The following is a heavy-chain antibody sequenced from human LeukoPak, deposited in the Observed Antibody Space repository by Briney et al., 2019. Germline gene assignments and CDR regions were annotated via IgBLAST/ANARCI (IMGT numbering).Heavy chain of an antibody. Sequence: PSETLSLTCTVSGGSISSYYWSWIRQPPGKGLEWIGYIYYRGSTNYNPSLKSRVTISVDTSKNHFALKLSSVTAADTAVYYCAAGIAVAGNDAFYIWGQGTMVTVSS. CDR2: IYYRGST. V-gene: IGHV4-59*01. J-gene: IGHJ3*02. D-gene: IGHD6-19*01. CDR3: AAGIAVAGNDAFYI. CDR1: GGSISSYY.